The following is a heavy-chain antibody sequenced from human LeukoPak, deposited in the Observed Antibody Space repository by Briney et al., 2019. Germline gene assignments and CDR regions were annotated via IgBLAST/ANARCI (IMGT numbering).Heavy chain of an antibody. D-gene: IGHD5-24*01. CDR1: GFTFRRYG. Sequence: GGSLRLSCAASGFTFRRYGMSWVRQAPGKGLVWVSRINSDGSSTSYADSVKGRFTISRDNAKNTLYLQMNSLRAEDTAVYYCARVGKEMATTWGYYYYYMDVWGKGTTVTVSS. CDR3: ARVGKEMATTWGYYYYYMDV. V-gene: IGHV3-74*01. J-gene: IGHJ6*03. CDR2: INSDGSST.